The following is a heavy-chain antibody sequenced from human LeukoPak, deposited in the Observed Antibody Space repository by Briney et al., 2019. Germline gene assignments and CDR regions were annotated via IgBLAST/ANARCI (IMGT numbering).Heavy chain of an antibody. Sequence: SETLSLTCTVSGGSIRSSGDFWNWICQYPGKGLEWIGYISNSGTTYYNPSLKSRVTMSVGTSENQFSLKLSSVTAADTAVYYCATVTYDVLTGYSLQWGQGTLVTVSS. V-gene: IGHV4-31*03. CDR3: ATVTYDVLTGYSLQ. CDR1: GGSIRSSGDF. D-gene: IGHD3-9*01. J-gene: IGHJ4*02. CDR2: ISNSGTT.